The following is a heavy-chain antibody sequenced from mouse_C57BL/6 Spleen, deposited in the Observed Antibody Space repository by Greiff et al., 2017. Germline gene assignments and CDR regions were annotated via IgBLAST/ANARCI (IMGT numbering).Heavy chain of an antibody. V-gene: IGHV1-82*01. CDR2: IYPGDGDT. CDR1: GYAFSSSW. J-gene: IGHJ4*01. Sequence: VQLVESGPELVKPGASVKISCKASGYAFSSSWMNWVKQRPGKGLEWIGRIYPGDGDTNYNGKFKGKATLTADKSSSTAYMQLSSLTSEDSAVYFCARSNYDFPFYAMDYWGQGTSVTVSS. CDR3: ARSNYDFPFYAMDY. D-gene: IGHD2-4*01.